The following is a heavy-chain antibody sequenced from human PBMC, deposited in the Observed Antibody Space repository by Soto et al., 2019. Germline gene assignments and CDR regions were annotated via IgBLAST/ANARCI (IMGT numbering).Heavy chain of an antibody. CDR3: AREGSGYGDLGYFDY. V-gene: IGHV4-59*01. CDR1: GGSISSYY. D-gene: IGHD4-17*01. CDR2: IYYSGST. Sequence: QVQLQESGPGLVKPSETLSLTCTVSGGSISSYYWSWIRQPPGKGLEWIGYIYYSGSTNYNPSLKSRVTISVDTSKNQSSLKLSSVTAADTAVYYCAREGSGYGDLGYFDYWGQGTLVTVSS. J-gene: IGHJ4*02.